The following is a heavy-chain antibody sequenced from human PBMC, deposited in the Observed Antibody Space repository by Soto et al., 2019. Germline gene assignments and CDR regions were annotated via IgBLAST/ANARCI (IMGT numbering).Heavy chain of an antibody. CDR3: SRDAWAGGDYIDS. CDR1: GGSISSGDYY. D-gene: IGHD2-21*01. Sequence: SETLSLTFTVSGGSISSGDYYWSWIRQPPGKGLEWIGYIYYSGSTYYNPSLKSRVTMSVDTSKNQFSLLLSSVTAADTAVYYCSRDAWAGGDYIDSWGQGTLVTVSS. J-gene: IGHJ4*02. CDR2: IYYSGST. V-gene: IGHV4-30-4*01.